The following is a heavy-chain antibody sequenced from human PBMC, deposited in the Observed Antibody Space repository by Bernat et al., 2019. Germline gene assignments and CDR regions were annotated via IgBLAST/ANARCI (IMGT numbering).Heavy chain of an antibody. D-gene: IGHD4-17*01. CDR2: IWHDGSNK. J-gene: IGHJ6*03. Sequence: QVQLVESGGGVVQPGRSLRLSCAASGFTFSSYGMHWVRQAPGKGLEWVAVIWHDGSNKYYADSVKGRFTISRDNSKNTLYLQMNSLRAEDTAVYYCARESYEATVTHDYYYYYMDVWGKGTTVTVSS. CDR3: ARESYEATVTHDYYYYYMDV. CDR1: GFTFSSYG. V-gene: IGHV3-33*01.